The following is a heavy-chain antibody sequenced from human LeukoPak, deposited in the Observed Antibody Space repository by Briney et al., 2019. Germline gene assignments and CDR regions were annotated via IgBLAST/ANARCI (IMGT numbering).Heavy chain of an antibody. Sequence: PSETLSLTCTVSGGSISSSSYYWGWIRQPPGKGLEWIGSIYYSGSTYYNPSLKSRVTISVDTSKNQFSLKLSSVTAADTAVYYCARARSRWSRGVVWFDPWGQGTLVTVSS. V-gene: IGHV4-39*07. J-gene: IGHJ5*02. CDR3: ARARSRWSRGVVWFDP. CDR1: GGSISSSSYY. CDR2: IYYSGST. D-gene: IGHD4-23*01.